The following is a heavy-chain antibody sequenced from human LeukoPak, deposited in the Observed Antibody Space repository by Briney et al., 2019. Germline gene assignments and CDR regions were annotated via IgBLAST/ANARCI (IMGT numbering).Heavy chain of an antibody. Sequence: GGSLRLSCAASGFXFSRYAINWVRQAPGKGLEWVSTISTSGSTHYADSVKGRFTISRDNAKKSLCLQMNSLRVEDTAVYYCARGGISFAYWGQGTLVTVSS. CDR3: ARGGISFAY. CDR1: GFXFSRYA. D-gene: IGHD1-26*01. V-gene: IGHV3-23*01. J-gene: IGHJ4*02. CDR2: ISTSGST.